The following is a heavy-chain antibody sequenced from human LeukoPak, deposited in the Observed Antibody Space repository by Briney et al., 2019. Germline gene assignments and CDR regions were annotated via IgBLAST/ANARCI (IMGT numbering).Heavy chain of an antibody. CDR3: ARRGDWNHHDF. V-gene: IGHV1-2*02. J-gene: IGHJ4*02. CDR2: INPKSGGT. D-gene: IGHD1-1*01. CDR1: GYTFTDYY. Sequence: ASVSVSCKASGYTFTDYYMHWVRHAPGQGLEWMGWINPKSGGTNYAQKFQGRVTMTRDTSISTAYMELSSLRSDDTAVYYCARRGDWNHHDFWGQGTLVTVSS.